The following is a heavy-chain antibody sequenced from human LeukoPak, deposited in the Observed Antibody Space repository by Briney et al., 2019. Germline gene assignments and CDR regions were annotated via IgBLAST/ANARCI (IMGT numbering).Heavy chain of an antibody. D-gene: IGHD5-12*01. V-gene: IGHV3-23*01. CDR2: ISGSDGTT. CDR3: ARDVMPTVTSGGYFFDS. CDR1: GLTMASHA. Sequence: GGSLRLSRAASGLTMASHAMGWVRQVPGKGLEWVSAISGSDGTTHYADSVKGRLTISRDSSKHTLYLQMNSLRAEDTALYYCARDVMPTVTSGGYFFDSWGQGTLVIVSS. J-gene: IGHJ4*02.